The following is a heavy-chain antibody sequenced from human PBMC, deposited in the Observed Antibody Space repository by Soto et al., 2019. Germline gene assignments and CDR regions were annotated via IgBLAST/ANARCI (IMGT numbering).Heavy chain of an antibody. CDR1: GYTFTSYG. Sequence: ASVKVSCKTSGYTFTSYGIAWVRQAPGQGLEWMGWISTSKGNTNYAQKFQGRVTMTTDTSTSTAYMELRSLRSDDTALYYCATSSPAFDFWGQGTLVTVSS. CDR2: ISTSKGNT. V-gene: IGHV1-18*01. J-gene: IGHJ4*02. CDR3: ATSSPAFDF.